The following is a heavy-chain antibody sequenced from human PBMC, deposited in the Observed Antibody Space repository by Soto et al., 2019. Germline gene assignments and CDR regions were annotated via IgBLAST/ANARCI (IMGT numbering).Heavy chain of an antibody. V-gene: IGHV4-38-2*02. CDR1: GYSIGSGSY. CDR3: ARVHVMVVTGSTFDY. CDR2: IYHGGTT. J-gene: IGHJ4*01. Sequence: SETLSLTCTVSGYSIGSGSYWAWIRQPPGKGPEWIASIYHGGTTFYNPSLKSRITISVDTSNNQFSLKLTSVTAADTAVYYCARVHVMVVTGSTFDYWGHGTLVTVSS. D-gene: IGHD2-21*02.